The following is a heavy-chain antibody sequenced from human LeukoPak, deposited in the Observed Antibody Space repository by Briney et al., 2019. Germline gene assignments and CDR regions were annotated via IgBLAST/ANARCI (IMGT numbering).Heavy chain of an antibody. D-gene: IGHD1-26*01. V-gene: IGHV3-23*01. J-gene: IGHJ6*03. CDR1: GLTFSNYG. CDR3: AKDDGGSYYIYYYYMDV. CDR2: ISGSGGNT. Sequence: GGSLRLSCAASGLTFSNYGMSWVRQAPGKGLEWVSAISGSGGNTYYADSVKGRFTISRDNSKNTLYLQMNSLRAEDTAVYYCAKDDGGSYYIYYYYMDVWGKGTTVSISS.